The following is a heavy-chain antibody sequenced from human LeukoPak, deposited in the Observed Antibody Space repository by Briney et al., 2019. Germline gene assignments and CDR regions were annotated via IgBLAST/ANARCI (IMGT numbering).Heavy chain of an antibody. V-gene: IGHV3-13*01. J-gene: IGHJ4*02. CDR3: ARWSSIKVAATENY. CDR1: GFIFSSYD. CDR2: IGIAGDT. Sequence: GGSLRLSCAASGFIFSSYDMHWVRQATGKGLEWVSGIGIAGDTYYAGSVKGRFTISRDNAKNSLHLHLNSLRAEDTALYHCARWSSIKVAATENYWGQGTLVTVSS. D-gene: IGHD6-19*01.